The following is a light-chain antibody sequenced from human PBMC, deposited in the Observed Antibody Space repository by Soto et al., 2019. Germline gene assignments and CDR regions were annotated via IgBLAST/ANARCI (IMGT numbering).Light chain of an antibody. CDR2: GNI. V-gene: IGLV1-40*01. CDR3: QSYDSSLSVLYV. Sequence: QSVLTQPPSVSGAPGQRVIISCTGSNSNIGAGYEVHWFQQLPGTAPKLLIYGNINRPSGVPDRFSGSKSVTSASLAITGLQPEDEADYYCQSYDSSLSVLYVFGTGTKLTVL. J-gene: IGLJ1*01. CDR1: NSNIGAGYE.